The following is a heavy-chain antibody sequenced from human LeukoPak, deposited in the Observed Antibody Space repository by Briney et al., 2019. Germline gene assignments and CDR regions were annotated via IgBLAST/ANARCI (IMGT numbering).Heavy chain of an antibody. D-gene: IGHD1-26*01. CDR1: GYILTSYW. Sequence: KPGESLKLSCTGSGYILTSYWIGWVRQMPGKGLEWLRIIYPGDSDTIYSPSFQGQVTISADKSISTAYLQWSSLKASDTAMYYCARLEMGAGFEYGGQGTLVTVSS. V-gene: IGHV5-51*03. J-gene: IGHJ4*02. CDR3: ARLEMGAGFEY. CDR2: IYPGDSDT.